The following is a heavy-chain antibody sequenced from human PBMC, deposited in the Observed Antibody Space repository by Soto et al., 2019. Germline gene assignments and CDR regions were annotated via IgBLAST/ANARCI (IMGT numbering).Heavy chain of an antibody. D-gene: IGHD1-1*01. CDR3: ATANWSHHYFDP. Sequence: KPSETLSLTCAVYGGSFSGYYWSWLRQPPGKGLEWIGEINHSGSTHYNPSLKSRVTISVDTSKNQFSLKVTSVTAADTAVYYCATANWSHHYFDPWGQGTLVTVS. V-gene: IGHV4-34*01. CDR1: GGSFSGYY. CDR2: INHSGST. J-gene: IGHJ5*02.